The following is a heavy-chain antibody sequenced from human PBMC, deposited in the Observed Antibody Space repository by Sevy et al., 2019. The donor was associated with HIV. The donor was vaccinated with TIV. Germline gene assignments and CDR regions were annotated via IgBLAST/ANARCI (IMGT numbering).Heavy chain of an antibody. CDR3: ARELGYSNYYYMDV. V-gene: IGHV1-69*13. J-gene: IGHJ6*03. CDR2: IIPIFGTA. CDR1: GGTFSSYA. Sequence: ASVKVSCKASGGTFSSYAISWVRQAPGQGLEWMGGIIPIFGTANYAQKSQGRVTITADESTSTAYMELSSLRSEDTAVYYCARELGYSNYYYMDVWGKGTTVTVSS. D-gene: IGHD4-4*01.